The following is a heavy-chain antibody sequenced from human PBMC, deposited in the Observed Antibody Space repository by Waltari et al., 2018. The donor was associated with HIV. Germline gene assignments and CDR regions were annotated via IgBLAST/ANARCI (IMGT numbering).Heavy chain of an antibody. CDR2: IYHSGSA. CDR1: GDFISNGYY. J-gene: IGHJ4*02. D-gene: IGHD3-16*02. V-gene: IGHV4-38-2*01. Sequence: QVQLQESGPGLVKHSETLSLTCAVSGDFISNGYYWGWIRQPPGKDLEWIGNIYHSGSAYYNSSLKSRVTMSVDSSKNQFSLKLSSMTAADTAVYYCARVGDDYVWGSYRFNAYFDYWGQGTLVTVSS. CDR3: ARVGDDYVWGSYRFNAYFDY.